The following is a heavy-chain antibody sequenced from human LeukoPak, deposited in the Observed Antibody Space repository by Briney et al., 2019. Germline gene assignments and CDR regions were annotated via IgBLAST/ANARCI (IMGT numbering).Heavy chain of an antibody. J-gene: IGHJ5*02. Sequence: PSETLSLTCAVSGGSISSGGYYWSWIRQHPGKGLEWIGYIYYSGSTYYNPSLKSRVTISVDTSKNQFSLKLSSVTAADTAVYYCARGTITGTAHWFDPWGQGTLVTVSS. CDR3: ARGTITGTAHWFDP. V-gene: IGHV4-31*11. CDR2: IYYSGST. D-gene: IGHD1-20*01. CDR1: GGSISSGGYY.